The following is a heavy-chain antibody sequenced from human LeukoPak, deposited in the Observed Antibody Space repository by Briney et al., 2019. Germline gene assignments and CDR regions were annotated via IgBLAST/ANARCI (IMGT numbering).Heavy chain of an antibody. CDR3: ASAVMTYISGWNYFDY. D-gene: IGHD6-19*01. V-gene: IGHV3-53*01. J-gene: IGHJ4*02. CDR1: GFAVSSNY. CDR2: IFSGGST. Sequence: GGSLRLSCAASGFAVSSNYMSWVRQAPGKGLEWVSVIFSGGSTYYADSVKGRFTISRDNSQNTLFLQMNSLRAEDTAVYYCASAVMTYISGWNYFDYWGQGTLVTVSS.